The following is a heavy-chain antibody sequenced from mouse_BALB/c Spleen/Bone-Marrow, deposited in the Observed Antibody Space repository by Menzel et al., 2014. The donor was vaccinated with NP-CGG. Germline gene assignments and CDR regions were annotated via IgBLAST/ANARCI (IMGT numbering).Heavy chain of an antibody. CDR3: ARPLTGAYFVY. CDR2: ISSGGSYT. D-gene: IGHD4-1*01. Sequence: EVNLVESGGGLVKPGGSLKLSCAASGFAFSSYDMSWVRQTPEKRLGWVATISSGGSYTYYPDSVKGRFTISRDNARNTLYLQMSSLRSEDTALYYCARPLTGAYFVYWGQGTTLTVSS. J-gene: IGHJ2*01. V-gene: IGHV5-9*02. CDR1: GFAFSSYD.